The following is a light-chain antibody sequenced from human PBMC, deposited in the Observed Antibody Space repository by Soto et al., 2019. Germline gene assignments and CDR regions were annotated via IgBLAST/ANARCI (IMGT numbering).Light chain of an antibody. CDR3: TSYTSSTTWV. Sequence: QSVLTHPASVSGSPGQSITISCTGTSSDVGRYNYVSWYQQHPGKAPKLMIYEVSNRPSGVSNRFSASKSGNTASLTISGLQSEDEADYYCTSYTSSTTWVFGGGTKLTVL. V-gene: IGLV2-14*01. J-gene: IGLJ3*02. CDR2: EVS. CDR1: SSDVGRYNY.